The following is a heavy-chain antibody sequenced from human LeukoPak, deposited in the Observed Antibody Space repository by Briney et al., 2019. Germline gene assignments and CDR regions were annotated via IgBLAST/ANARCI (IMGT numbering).Heavy chain of an antibody. CDR3: AKHMTGTKSSDY. CDR1: GFTFSNYG. D-gene: IGHD1-7*01. Sequence: GGSLRLSCAASGFTFSNYGMSWVRQAPGKGLEWVSAITDSDGGTYYADSVKGRFTISRDNSENTLYLQMNSLRAEDTAVYYCAKHMTGTKSSDYWGQGALATVSS. V-gene: IGHV3-23*01. CDR2: ITDSDGGT. J-gene: IGHJ4*02.